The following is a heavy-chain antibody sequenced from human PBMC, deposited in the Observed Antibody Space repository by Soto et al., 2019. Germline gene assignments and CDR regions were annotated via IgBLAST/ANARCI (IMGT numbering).Heavy chain of an antibody. V-gene: IGHV1-69*01. CDR1: GGTFSSYA. Sequence: QVQLVQSGAEVKKPGSSVKVSCKASGGTFSSYAISWVRQAPGQGLEWMGGIIPIFGTANYAQKFQGRVTITADESTSTAYMDMSSLRSEDAAVYYCARGEGGYAVTAKNGMDVWGQGTTVTVSS. CDR2: IIPIFGTA. CDR3: ARGEGGYAVTAKNGMDV. D-gene: IGHD4-17*01. J-gene: IGHJ6*02.